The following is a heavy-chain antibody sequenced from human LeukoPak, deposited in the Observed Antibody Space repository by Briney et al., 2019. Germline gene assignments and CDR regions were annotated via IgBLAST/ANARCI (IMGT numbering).Heavy chain of an antibody. CDR1: TFSSYA. CDR3: ARHWLLDGYYMDV. J-gene: IGHJ6*03. Sequence: TFSSYAMSWVRQAPGKGLEWVGSIYYSGSTYYNPSLKSRVTISVDTSKNQFSLKLSSVTAADTAVYYCARHWLLDGYYMDVWGKGTTVTISS. V-gene: IGHV4-39*01. CDR2: IYYSGST. D-gene: IGHD2-21*01.